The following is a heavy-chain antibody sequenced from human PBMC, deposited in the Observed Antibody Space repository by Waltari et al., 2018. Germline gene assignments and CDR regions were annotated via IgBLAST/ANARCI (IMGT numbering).Heavy chain of an antibody. J-gene: IGHJ6*02. CDR3: ARVITEGYYYGMDV. CDR1: GGTFSSYS. D-gene: IGHD3-22*01. CDR2: IIPIFGTA. Sequence: QVQLVQSGAEVKKPGSSVKVSCKASGGTFSSYSTSSVRPAPGQGLEWMGVIIPIFGTANYAQKFQGRVTITADESTSTAYMELSSLRSEDTAVYYCARVITEGYYYGMDVWGQGTTVTVSS. V-gene: IGHV1-69*01.